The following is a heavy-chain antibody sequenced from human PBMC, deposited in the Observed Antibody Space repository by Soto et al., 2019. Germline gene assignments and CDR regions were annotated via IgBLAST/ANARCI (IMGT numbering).Heavy chain of an antibody. CDR3: AREAQLLLWFDP. D-gene: IGHD2-15*01. Sequence: QVQLVQSGAEVKKPGSSVKVSCKASGGTFSRYAISWVRPAPGPGLERMGGVLPIFGTANYAQKFQGRVTISADESTSTAYMAQSSLRCEDAGVYLCAREAQLLLWFDPLGQGNLVTVSS. J-gene: IGHJ5*02. V-gene: IGHV1-69*01. CDR2: VLPIFGTA. CDR1: GGTFSRYA.